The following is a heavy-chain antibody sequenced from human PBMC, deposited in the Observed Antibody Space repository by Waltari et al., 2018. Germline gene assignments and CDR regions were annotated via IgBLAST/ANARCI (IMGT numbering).Heavy chain of an antibody. Sequence: EVQLVESGGGLVKPGGSLRLSCAASGFTFSSYSMNWVRQAPGKGLGWVSSISRSSDYIYYADSVKGRFTISRDNGKNSLYLQMNSLRAEDTAVYYCARVGGRGYCSSASCSGFDPWGQGTLVTVSS. V-gene: IGHV3-21*01. CDR2: ISRSSDYI. CDR3: ARVGGRGYCSSASCSGFDP. D-gene: IGHD2-2*01. CDR1: GFTFSSYS. J-gene: IGHJ5*02.